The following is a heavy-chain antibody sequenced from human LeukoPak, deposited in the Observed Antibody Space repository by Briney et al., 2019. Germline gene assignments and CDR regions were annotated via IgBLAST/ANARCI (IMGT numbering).Heavy chain of an antibody. Sequence: ASVKVSCKASGYTFTSYAMHWVRQAPGQRLEWMGWINAGNGNTKYSQKFQGRVTTTRDTSASTAYMELSSLRSEDTAVYYCARESSWLKWLGYWGQGTLVTVSS. CDR3: ARESSWLKWLGY. CDR2: INAGNGNT. J-gene: IGHJ4*02. D-gene: IGHD6-13*01. V-gene: IGHV1-3*01. CDR1: GYTFTSYA.